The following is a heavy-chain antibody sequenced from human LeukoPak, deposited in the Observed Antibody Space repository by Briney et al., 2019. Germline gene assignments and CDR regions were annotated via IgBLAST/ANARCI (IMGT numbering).Heavy chain of an antibody. CDR2: IRSDGINK. V-gene: IGHV3-30*02. CDR3: ARDARYSSGSDY. Sequence: GGSLRLSCAASGFTFSSYSMHWVRQAPGKGLEWVAFIRSDGINKYHADSVKGRFTISRDNSKNTLYLQMNSLRAEDTAVYYCARDARYSSGSDYWGQGTLVTVSS. D-gene: IGHD6-19*01. J-gene: IGHJ4*02. CDR1: GFTFSSYS.